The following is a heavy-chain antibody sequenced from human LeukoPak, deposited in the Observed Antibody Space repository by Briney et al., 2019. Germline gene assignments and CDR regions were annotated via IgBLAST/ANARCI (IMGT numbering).Heavy chain of an antibody. D-gene: IGHD3/OR15-3a*01. CDR2: IEEDGTEK. J-gene: IGHJ4*02. CDR3: AGGGGWTAED. V-gene: IGHV3-7*03. Sequence: PGGSLRLSCVASKFTFTNYWMTWVRQAPGKGLEWVANIEEDGTEKHYADSVKGRFTISRGNTENSVYLQMNSLRVEDTAVHFCAGGGGWTAEDWGQGTQVTVSS. CDR1: KFTFTNYW.